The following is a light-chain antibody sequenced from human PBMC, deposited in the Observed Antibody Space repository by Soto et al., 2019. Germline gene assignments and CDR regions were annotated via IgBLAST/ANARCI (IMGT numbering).Light chain of an antibody. CDR1: SSNIGAGYE. J-gene: IGLJ1*01. V-gene: IGLV1-40*01. CDR3: QSHDSSLSAYYV. CDR2: GNS. Sequence: QSVLAQPPSVSGAPGQRVTTSCTGSSSNIGAGYEVHWYQQLPGTAPKLLIFGNSNRPSGVPDRFSGSKSGTSASLAITGLQAEDEADYYCQSHDSSLSAYYVFGTGTKVTVL.